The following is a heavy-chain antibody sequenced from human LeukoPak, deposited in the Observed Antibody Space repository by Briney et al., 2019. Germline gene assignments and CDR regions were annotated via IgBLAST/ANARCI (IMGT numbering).Heavy chain of an antibody. J-gene: IGHJ4*02. V-gene: IGHV1-8*01. D-gene: IGHD2-15*01. CDR1: GYTFTSYD. Sequence: GASVKVSCKASGYTFTSYDINWVRQATGQGLEWMGWMNPNSGNTGYAQKFQGRVTMTRNTSISTDYMELSSLRSEDTAVYYCARGLLHYCSGGSCPVDYWGQGTLVTVSS. CDR2: MNPNSGNT. CDR3: ARGLLHYCSGGSCPVDY.